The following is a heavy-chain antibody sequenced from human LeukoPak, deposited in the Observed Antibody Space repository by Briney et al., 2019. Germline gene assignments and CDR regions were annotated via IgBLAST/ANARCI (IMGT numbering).Heavy chain of an antibody. D-gene: IGHD3-22*01. CDR3: ARDLLYYDSSGKPPGDY. CDR2: ISAYNGNT. J-gene: IGHJ4*02. V-gene: IGHV1-18*01. CDR1: GYTFTSYG. Sequence: ASVKVSCKASGYTFTSYGISWVRQAPGQGLEWMVWISAYNGNTKYAQKLQGRVTMTTDTSTSTACMELRSLRSDDTAAYYCARDLLYYDSSGKPPGDYWGQGTLVTVSS.